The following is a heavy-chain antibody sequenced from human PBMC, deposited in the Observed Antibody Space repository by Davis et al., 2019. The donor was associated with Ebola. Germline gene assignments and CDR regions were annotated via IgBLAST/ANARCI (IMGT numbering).Heavy chain of an antibody. J-gene: IGHJ4*02. CDR1: GGSFSGYY. CDR2: MDHSGNT. Sequence: MPSETLSLTCAVHGGSFSGYYWSWIRQPPGKGLEWIGEMDHSGNTNYNPSLKSRVTISIDTSKKQISLTLTSVTAADADVYYCASGQSASDYSLWQYWGQGTLVTVSS. D-gene: IGHD3-10*01. CDR3: ASGQSASDYSLWQY. V-gene: IGHV4-34*01.